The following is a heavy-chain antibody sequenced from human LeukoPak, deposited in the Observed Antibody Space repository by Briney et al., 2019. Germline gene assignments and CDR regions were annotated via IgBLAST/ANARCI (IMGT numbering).Heavy chain of an antibody. Sequence: GASVKVSCKASGYTFTSYDINWVRQATGQGLEWMGWMSPNSGNTGYAQKFQGRVTITRNTSISTAYMELSSLRSEDTAVYYCARGRKYGRFLDWDFDYWGQGTLVTVSS. CDR2: MSPNSGNT. J-gene: IGHJ4*02. D-gene: IGHD3-3*01. CDR1: GYTFTSYD. V-gene: IGHV1-8*03. CDR3: ARGRKYGRFLDWDFDY.